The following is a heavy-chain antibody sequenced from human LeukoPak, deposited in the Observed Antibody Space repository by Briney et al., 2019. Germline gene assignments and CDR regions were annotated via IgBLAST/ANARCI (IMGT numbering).Heavy chain of an antibody. J-gene: IGHJ4*02. CDR1: GFSLSSYW. V-gene: IGHV3-7*01. CDR2: IKQDGSEK. CDR3: ASTNSLDY. Sequence: GGSLRLSCAASGFSLSSYWINWVRQAPGKGLEWVANIKQDGSEKNYVDSVKGRFTISRDNTKNSLYLQMNSLRAEDTAVYYCASTNSLDYWGQGTLVTVSS. D-gene: IGHD2-2*01.